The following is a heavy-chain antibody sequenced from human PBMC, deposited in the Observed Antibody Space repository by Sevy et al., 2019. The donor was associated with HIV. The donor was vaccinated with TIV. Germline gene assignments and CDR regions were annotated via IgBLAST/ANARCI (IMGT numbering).Heavy chain of an antibody. D-gene: IGHD2-2*01. V-gene: IGHV3-21*01. Sequence: GGSLGLSCAASGFTFSSYSMNWVRQAPGKGLEWVSSISSSSSYIYYADSVKGRFTISRDNAKNSLYLQMNSLRAEDTAVYYCAREGIVVVPAATSYGMDVWGQGTTVTVSS. CDR3: AREGIVVVPAATSYGMDV. CDR2: ISSSSSYI. CDR1: GFTFSSYS. J-gene: IGHJ6*02.